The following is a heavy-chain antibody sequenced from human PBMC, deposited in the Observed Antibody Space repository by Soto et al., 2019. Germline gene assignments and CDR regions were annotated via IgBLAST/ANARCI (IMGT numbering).Heavy chain of an antibody. D-gene: IGHD5-12*01. J-gene: IGHJ6*02. CDR3: ARIEVVATIPGRHYYYYGMDV. Sequence: SVKVSCKASGGTFSSYAISWVRQAPGQGLEWMGGIIPIFGTANYAQKFQGRVTITADESTSTAYMELSSLRSEDTAVYYRARIEVVATIPGRHYYYYGMDVWGQGTTVTVSS. CDR1: GGTFSSYA. CDR2: IIPIFGTA. V-gene: IGHV1-69*13.